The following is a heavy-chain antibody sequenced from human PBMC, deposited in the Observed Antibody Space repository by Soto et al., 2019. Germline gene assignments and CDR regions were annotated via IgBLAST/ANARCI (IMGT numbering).Heavy chain of an antibody. CDR2: MNPNSGNT. D-gene: IGHD4-4*01. Sequence: ASVKVSCKASGYTFTSYDINWVRQATGQGLEWMGWMNPNSGNTGYAQKFQGRVTITRNTSISTAYMELSSLRSEDTAVYYCASSVTTGRFCYYGMDVWGQGTTVTVSS. J-gene: IGHJ6*02. CDR3: ASSVTTGRFCYYGMDV. V-gene: IGHV1-8*01. CDR1: GYTFTSYD.